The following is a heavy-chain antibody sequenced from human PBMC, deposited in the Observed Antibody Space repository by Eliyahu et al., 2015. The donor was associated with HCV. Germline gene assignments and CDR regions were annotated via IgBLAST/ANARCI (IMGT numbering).Heavy chain of an antibody. J-gene: IGHJ3*02. CDR1: GFPFNTYA. D-gene: IGHD4-23*01. CDR2: ISYDGNKQ. CDR3: ARDLYTNTRNSATLGAFDI. V-gene: IGHV3-30*01. Sequence: QVQLVESGGGAVQPGRSLXLSCAASGFPFNTYAXPWVRQAPGRGLEWLTFISYDGNKQYYPDSVRGRFTVSRDNSKNTLYVQMNSLRAEDTAMYYCARDLYTNTRNSATLGAFDIWGLGTMVTVSS.